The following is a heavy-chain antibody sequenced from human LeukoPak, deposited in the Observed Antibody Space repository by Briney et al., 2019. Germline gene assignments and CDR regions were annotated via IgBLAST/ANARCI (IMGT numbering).Heavy chain of an antibody. D-gene: IGHD6-19*01. CDR1: GFTFSSYS. CDR3: ARGKSSGWPYNWFDR. CDR2: ICSGSSYI. V-gene: IGHV3-21*01. Sequence: AGGSLRLSCAGSGFTFSSYSMNWVPQAPGKGRVWVSSICSGSSYITYADSVKGRLTLSRDNAKNSLYLQMNSLRAEDTAVYYCARGKSSGWPYNWFDRWGQGTLVTVSS. J-gene: IGHJ5*02.